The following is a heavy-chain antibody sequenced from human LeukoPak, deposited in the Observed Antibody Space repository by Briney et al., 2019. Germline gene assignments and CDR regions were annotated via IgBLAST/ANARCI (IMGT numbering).Heavy chain of an antibody. J-gene: IGHJ4*02. CDR1: GYTFTGYY. CDR2: INPSGTGT. V-gene: IGHV1-46*01. CDR3: ARAYMDTAMVALGY. D-gene: IGHD5-18*01. Sequence: ASVKVSCKASGYTFTGYYMHWVRQAPGQGLEWMGIINPSGTGTSYAQRFRGRVTMTRDTPTSTLYMELSSLRSEDTAVYYCARAYMDTAMVALGYWGQGTLVTVSS.